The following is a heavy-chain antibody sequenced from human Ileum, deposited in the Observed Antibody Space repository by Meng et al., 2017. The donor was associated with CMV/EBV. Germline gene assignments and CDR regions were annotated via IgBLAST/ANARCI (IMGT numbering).Heavy chain of an antibody. J-gene: IGHJ4*02. Sequence: AGYGGSFSGYYWSWIRQPPGKGLEWIGEINHSGSTNYNPSLKSRVTISVDTSKNQFSLKLSSVTAADTAVYYCARSSVDSSSWIDYWGQGTLVTVSS. D-gene: IGHD6-13*01. CDR2: INHSGST. CDR3: ARSSVDSSSWIDY. V-gene: IGHV4-34*01. CDR1: GGSFSGYY.